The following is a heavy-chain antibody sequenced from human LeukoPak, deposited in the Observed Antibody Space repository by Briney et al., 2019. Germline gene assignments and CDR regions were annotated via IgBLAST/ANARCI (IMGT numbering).Heavy chain of an antibody. J-gene: IGHJ1*01. CDR2: IYPGDSDT. Sequence: LGESLKISCKGSGYSFTSYWIGWVRQMPGKGLEWMGIIYPGDSDTRYSPSFQGQITISADKSISTAYLQWSSLKASETAMYYCARQDIVVVTATPAEYFQHWGQGTLVTVSS. CDR3: ARQDIVVVTATPAEYFQH. D-gene: IGHD2-21*02. CDR1: GYSFTSYW. V-gene: IGHV5-51*01.